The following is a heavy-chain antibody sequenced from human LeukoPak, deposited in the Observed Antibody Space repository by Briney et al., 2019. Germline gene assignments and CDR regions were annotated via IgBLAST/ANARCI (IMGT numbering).Heavy chain of an antibody. V-gene: IGHV3-43*02. Sequence: GGSLRLSCAASGFTFDDYAMHWVRQAPGKGLEWVSLISGDGGSTYYADSVKGRFTISRDNSKNTLYLQMNSLRAEDTAVYYCARQALSYCGGDLHLCYFDYWGQGTLVTVSS. D-gene: IGHD2-21*02. CDR1: GFTFDDYA. CDR3: ARQALSYCGGDLHLCYFDY. CDR2: ISGDGGST. J-gene: IGHJ4*02.